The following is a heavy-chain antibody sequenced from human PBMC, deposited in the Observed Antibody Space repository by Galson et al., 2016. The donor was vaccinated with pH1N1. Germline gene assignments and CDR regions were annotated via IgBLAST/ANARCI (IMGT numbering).Heavy chain of an antibody. CDR3: ARQNEGALDV. D-gene: IGHD1-1*01. J-gene: IGHJ6*02. V-gene: IGHV5-51*01. CDR1: GYSFTTHW. CDR2: IYAGDSDA. Sequence: QSGAEVKKPGESLKISCKASGYSFTTHWIGWVRQMPGKGLEWMGIIYAGDSDARYSPSLKGQVSFSVDKSITTADLQWRSLKASDTAIYYCARQNEGALDVWGQGTTVTVS.